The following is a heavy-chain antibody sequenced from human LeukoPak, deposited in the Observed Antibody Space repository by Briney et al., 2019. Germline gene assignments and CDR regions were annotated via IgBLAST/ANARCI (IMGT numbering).Heavy chain of an antibody. CDR3: ARGSSTNCYGGNCFYYYMAV. D-gene: IGHD2-2*01. V-gene: IGHV3-30*04. CDR1: GFTFSTYA. Sequence: GGSLRLSCAASGFTFSTYAMHWVRQAPGKGLEWVAVTSFDGTTNYYADSVKGRFTVSRDNSKNTLMLQMNSLRAEDTAVYYCARGSSTNCYGGNCFYYYMAVWGKGTTVTVS. CDR2: TSFDGTTN. J-gene: IGHJ6*03.